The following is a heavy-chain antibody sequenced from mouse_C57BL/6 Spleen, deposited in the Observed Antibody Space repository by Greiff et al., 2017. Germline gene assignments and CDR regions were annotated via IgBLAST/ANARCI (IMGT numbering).Heavy chain of an antibody. CDR2: IYPGSGNT. V-gene: IGHV1-66*01. J-gene: IGHJ3*01. CDR3: ASPIYYDYDGGFAY. Sequence: QVHVKQSGPELVKPGASVKISCKASGYSFTSYYIHWVKQRPGQGLEWIGWIYPGSGNTKYNEKFKGKATLTADTSSSTAYMQLSSLTSEDSAVYYCASPIYYDYDGGFAYWGQGTLVTVSA. D-gene: IGHD2-4*01. CDR1: GYSFTSYY.